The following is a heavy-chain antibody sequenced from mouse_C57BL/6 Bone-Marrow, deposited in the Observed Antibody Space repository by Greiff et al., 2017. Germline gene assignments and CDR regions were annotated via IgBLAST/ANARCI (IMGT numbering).Heavy chain of an antibody. D-gene: IGHD2-4*01. J-gene: IGHJ3*01. CDR3: ARDTRITTWFAY. CDR1: GFTFSSYA. Sequence: EVKLMESGGGLVKPGGSLKLSCAASGFTFSSYAMSWVRQTPEKRLEWVATISDGGSYTYYPDNVKGRFTISRDNAKNHLYLQMSHLKSEDTAVYYCARDTRITTWFAYWGQGTLGTVSA. V-gene: IGHV5-4*01. CDR2: ISDGGSYT.